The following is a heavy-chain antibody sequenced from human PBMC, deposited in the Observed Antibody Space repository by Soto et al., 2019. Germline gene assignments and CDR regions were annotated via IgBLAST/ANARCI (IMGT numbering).Heavy chain of an antibody. Sequence: QVQLVQSGAEVKKPGASVKVSCKASGYTFTSYGISWVRQAPGQGLEWMGWISAYNGNTNYAQKLQGRVTMTTDPSTSTAYMELRSLRSDDTAVYYCARYHGDYYYYYGMDVWGQGTTVTVSS. D-gene: IGHD4-17*01. CDR1: GYTFTSYG. CDR2: ISAYNGNT. V-gene: IGHV1-18*01. CDR3: ARYHGDYYYYYGMDV. J-gene: IGHJ6*02.